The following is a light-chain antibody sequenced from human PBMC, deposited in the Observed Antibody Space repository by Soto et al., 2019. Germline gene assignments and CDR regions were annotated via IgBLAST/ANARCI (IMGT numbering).Light chain of an antibody. CDR1: SSDVGIYNL. V-gene: IGLV2-23*01. CDR3: CSFAGPRGLI. Sequence: QSALTQPASVSGSPGQSITISCTGTSSDVGIYNLVSWFQQHPGKAPKLMIYEGSKRPSGISDRFSGSKSGNTAFLTISGLGAEDEFDYYSCSFAGPRGLIFGGGTKLPVL. CDR2: EGS. J-gene: IGLJ2*01.